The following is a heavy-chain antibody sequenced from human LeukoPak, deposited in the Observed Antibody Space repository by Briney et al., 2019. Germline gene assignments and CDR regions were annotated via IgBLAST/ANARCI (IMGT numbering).Heavy chain of an antibody. CDR3: ARRSRGYDSSGYYLDY. J-gene: IGHJ4*02. CDR2: IYPGDSDT. V-gene: IGHV5-51*01. Sequence: GESLKISCKGSGYSLTSYWIGWVRQMPGKGLEWMGIIYPGDSDTRYSPSFQGQVTISADKSISTAYLQWSSLKASDTAMYYCARRSRGYDSSGYYLDYWGQGTLVTVSS. CDR1: GYSLTSYW. D-gene: IGHD3-22*01.